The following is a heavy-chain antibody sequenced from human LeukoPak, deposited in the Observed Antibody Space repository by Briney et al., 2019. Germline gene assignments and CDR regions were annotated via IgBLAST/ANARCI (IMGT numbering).Heavy chain of an antibody. CDR1: GFNFGKYA. J-gene: IGHJ4*02. V-gene: IGHV3-30-3*01. D-gene: IGHD2-2*02. Sequence: PGGSLRLSCEASGFNFGKYAIHWVRQAPGKGLEWVGVVSDDGITEDYADSVKGRFTISRDTSKNTAYLEMNALRREDTAMYFCARDEGYQLLYQPDFWGQGTLVIVSS. CDR2: VSDDGITE. CDR3: ARDEGYQLLYQPDF.